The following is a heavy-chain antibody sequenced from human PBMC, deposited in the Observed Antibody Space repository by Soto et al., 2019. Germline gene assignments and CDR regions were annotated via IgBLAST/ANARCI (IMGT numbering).Heavy chain of an antibody. Sequence: QVQLVQSGAEVKKPGSSVKVSCKASGGTFSSYAISWVRQAPGQGLEWVGGIIPIFGTANYAEKFQGRVTITADESTSTAYMELSRLRSEDTAVYYCARDCSGGSCSQVGMDVWGQGTTVTVSS. CDR1: GGTFSSYA. J-gene: IGHJ6*02. CDR3: ARDCSGGSCSQVGMDV. CDR2: IIPIFGTA. D-gene: IGHD2-15*01. V-gene: IGHV1-69*12.